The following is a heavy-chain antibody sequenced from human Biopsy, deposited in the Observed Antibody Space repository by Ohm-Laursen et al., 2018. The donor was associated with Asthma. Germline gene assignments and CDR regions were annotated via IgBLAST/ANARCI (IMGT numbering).Heavy chain of an antibody. Sequence: SLRLSCTDSGFSFGRFGMHWVRQVPGKGPEWVALISFDGRYEYYADSVKGRFTISRDNPMKRLYLQMSSLTAEDTAVYYCASRGGDFWSGYYMDYWGQGTLVTVSS. CDR1: GFSFGRFG. D-gene: IGHD3-3*01. J-gene: IGHJ4*02. CDR2: ISFDGRYE. CDR3: ASRGGDFWSGYYMDY. V-gene: IGHV3-30*03.